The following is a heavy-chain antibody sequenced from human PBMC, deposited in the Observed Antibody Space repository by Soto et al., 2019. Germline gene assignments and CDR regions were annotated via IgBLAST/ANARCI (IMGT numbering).Heavy chain of an antibody. CDR3: TTDCNGSGPPMDY. J-gene: IGHJ4*02. V-gene: IGHV3-15*01. D-gene: IGHD3-10*01. Sequence: PGGSLRLSCAASGSTFSNAGMSWVRQAPGKGLEWGARNKSKNDGGTTDNAAPAKSTFTITTEDTKNTLKLQTNRPKTEDTAAYYCTTDCNGSGPPMDYWGQGTMVTVSS. CDR1: GSTFSNAG. CDR2: NKSKNDGGTT.